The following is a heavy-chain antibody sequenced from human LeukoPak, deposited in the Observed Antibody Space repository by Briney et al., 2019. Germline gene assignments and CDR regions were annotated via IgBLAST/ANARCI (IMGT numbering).Heavy chain of an antibody. Sequence: PGGSLRLSCAASGFTFSTYNMNWVRQAPGKGLEWVSYISSSGSTIYYADSVKGRFTISRDNAKNSLYLQMNSLRAEDTAVYYCASDQVPKDYDVGILFDYWGQGTLVTVSS. CDR2: ISSSGSTI. CDR1: GFTFSTYN. J-gene: IGHJ4*02. V-gene: IGHV3-48*04. CDR3: ASDQVPKDYDVGILFDY. D-gene: IGHD4-17*01.